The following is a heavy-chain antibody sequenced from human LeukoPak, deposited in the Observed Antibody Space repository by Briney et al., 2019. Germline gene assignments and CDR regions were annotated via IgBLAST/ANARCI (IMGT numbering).Heavy chain of an antibody. CDR3: ARDSYYDSSGPIDY. J-gene: IGHJ4*02. D-gene: IGHD3-22*01. V-gene: IGHV3-21*01. CDR2: ISSSSSYI. CDR1: GFTFSSYS. Sequence: GGSLRLSCAASGFTFSSYSMNWVRQAPGKGLEWVSSISSSSSYIYYADPVEGRFTISRDNAKNSLYLQMNSLRAEDTAVYYCARDSYYDSSGPIDYWGQGTLVTVSS.